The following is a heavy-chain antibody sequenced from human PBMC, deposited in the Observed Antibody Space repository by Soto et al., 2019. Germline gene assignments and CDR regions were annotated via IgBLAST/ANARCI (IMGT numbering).Heavy chain of an antibody. CDR2: IYPGDSDT. J-gene: IGHJ6*02. D-gene: IGHD2-2*03. Sequence: PXESHKLSCKCSGYSFASYWIGWVLQKPGKDLEWMGTIYPGDSDTRYSPSFQGQVTISADKSLRTAYLQWTSLKASDTALYYCARTRKFTLGFYYDGMDVWGQGTTVTVSS. CDR1: GYSFASYW. CDR3: ARTRKFTLGFYYDGMDV. V-gene: IGHV5-51*01.